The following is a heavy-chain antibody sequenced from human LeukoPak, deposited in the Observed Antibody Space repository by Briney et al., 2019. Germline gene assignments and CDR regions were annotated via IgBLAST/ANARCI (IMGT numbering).Heavy chain of an antibody. D-gene: IGHD3-10*01. Sequence: SETLSLICTVSGGSISSSSYYWGWLCQPPGQGRVWLVSIYYSGSTYYNPSVKSRLTISVDTSKNQFPLKLNSVTAADTAVYYCASYYYGSGSYYNQGSCYWGQGALVTVSS. CDR1: GGSISSSSYY. CDR3: ASYYYGSGSYYNQGSCY. V-gene: IGHV4-39*01. CDR2: IYYSGST. J-gene: IGHJ4*02.